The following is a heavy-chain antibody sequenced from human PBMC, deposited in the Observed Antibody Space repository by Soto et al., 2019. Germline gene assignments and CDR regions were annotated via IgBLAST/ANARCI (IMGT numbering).Heavy chain of an antibody. CDR3: ARGGYYGSGVRPATFDI. V-gene: IGHV1-18*01. J-gene: IGHJ3*02. CDR1: GYTFTSYG. Sequence: ASVKVCFKASGYTFTSYGISWVRQAPGQGLEWMGWISAYNGNTNYAQKLQGRVTMTTDTSTSTAYMELRSLRSDDTAVHYCARGGYYGSGVRPATFDIWGQGTMVTVSS. D-gene: IGHD3-10*01. CDR2: ISAYNGNT.